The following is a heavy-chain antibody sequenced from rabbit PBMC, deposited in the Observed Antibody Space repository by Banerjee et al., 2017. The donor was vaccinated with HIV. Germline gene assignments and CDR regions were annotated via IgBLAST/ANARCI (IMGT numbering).Heavy chain of an antibody. Sequence: QEQLVESGGGLVKPGASLTLTCKASGFSFSNKAVMCWVRQAPGKGLEWIACINAVTGKAVYASWAKGRFIMSRTSSTTVTLQMTSLTVADTATYFCVRNSGWGVSYFTLWGQGTLVTVS. CDR3: VRNSGWGVSYFTL. CDR1: GFSFSNKAV. J-gene: IGHJ4*01. CDR2: INAVTGKA. V-gene: IGHV1S45*01. D-gene: IGHD4-1*01.